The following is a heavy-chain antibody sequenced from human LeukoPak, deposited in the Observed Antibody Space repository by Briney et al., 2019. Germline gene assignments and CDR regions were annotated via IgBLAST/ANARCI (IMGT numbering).Heavy chain of an antibody. CDR3: AKDRLQFGGGEYGMDV. CDR2: IRYDGSNK. V-gene: IGHV3-30*02. J-gene: IGHJ6*02. CDR1: GFTFSSYG. D-gene: IGHD3-10*01. Sequence: GGSLRLSCAASGFTFSSYGMHWVRQAPGKGLEWVAFIRYDGSNKYYEDSVKGRFTISRDNSKNTLYLQMNSLRAEDTAVYYCAKDRLQFGGGEYGMDVWGQGTTVTVSS.